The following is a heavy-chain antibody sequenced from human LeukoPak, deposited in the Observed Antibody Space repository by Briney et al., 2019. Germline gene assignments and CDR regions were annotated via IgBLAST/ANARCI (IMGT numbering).Heavy chain of an antibody. CDR2: IYYSGST. D-gene: IGHD3-22*01. J-gene: IGHJ4*02. Sequence: SETLSLTCTVSGGSISSYYWSWIRQPPGKGLEWIGYIYYSGSTNYNPSLKSRVTISVDTSKNQFSLKLSSVTAADMAVYYCARVRAKYDSSGYYYLRSFDYWGQGTLVTVSS. V-gene: IGHV4-59*01. CDR1: GGSISSYY. CDR3: ARVRAKYDSSGYYYLRSFDY.